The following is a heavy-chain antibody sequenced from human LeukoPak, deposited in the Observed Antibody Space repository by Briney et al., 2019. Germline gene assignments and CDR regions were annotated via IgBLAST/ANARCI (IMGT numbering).Heavy chain of an antibody. D-gene: IGHD3-3*01. CDR2: MNPNSGNT. CDR1: GYTFTSYG. V-gene: IGHV1-8*03. J-gene: IGHJ6*03. Sequence: ASVKVSCKASGYTFTSYGISWVRQATGQGLEWMGWMNPNSGNTGYAQKFQGRVTITRNTSISTAYMELSSLRSEDTAVYYCARVATYYDFWSGSPNYYYYYMDVWGKGTTVTVSS. CDR3: ARVATYYDFWSGSPNYYYYYMDV.